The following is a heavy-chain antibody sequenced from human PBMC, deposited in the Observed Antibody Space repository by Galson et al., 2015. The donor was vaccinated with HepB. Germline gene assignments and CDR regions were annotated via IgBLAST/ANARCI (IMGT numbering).Heavy chain of an antibody. Sequence: SLRLSCAASGFTFSSYSMNWVRQAPGKGLEWVSYISSSSSTIYYADSVKGRFTISRDNAKNSLYLQMNSLRAEDTAVYHCASLTVYYYYGMDVWGQGTTVTVSS. CDR3: ASLTVYYYYGMDV. CDR2: ISSSSSTI. CDR1: GFTFSSYS. D-gene: IGHD4-17*01. V-gene: IGHV3-48*04. J-gene: IGHJ6*02.